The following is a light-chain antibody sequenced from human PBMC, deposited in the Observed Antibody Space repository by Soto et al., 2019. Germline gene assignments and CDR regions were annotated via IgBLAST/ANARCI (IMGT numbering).Light chain of an antibody. CDR1: SSDVGAYYS. J-gene: IGLJ1*01. Sequence: QSALTQPASVSGSPGQSITISFTGTSSDVGAYYSVSWYQQHPGKAPKLMIYEVSNRPSGVSNRFSGSKSGNTASLTISGLQAEDEADYYCSSYSSSSTYVFGTGTKVTVL. V-gene: IGLV2-14*01. CDR3: SSYSSSSTYV. CDR2: EVS.